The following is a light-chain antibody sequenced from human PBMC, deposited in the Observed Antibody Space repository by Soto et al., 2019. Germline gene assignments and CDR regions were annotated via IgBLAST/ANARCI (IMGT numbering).Light chain of an antibody. Sequence: QSVLTQPPSASGTPGLRVTISCSGSSSNIGINYVYWYQQLPGTAPKLLIYRNNQRPSGVPDRFSGSKSGTSASLAISGLRSEDEADYYCAAWDDSLSGVVFGGGTQLTVL. CDR1: SSNIGINY. CDR3: AAWDDSLSGVV. J-gene: IGLJ2*01. V-gene: IGLV1-47*01. CDR2: RNN.